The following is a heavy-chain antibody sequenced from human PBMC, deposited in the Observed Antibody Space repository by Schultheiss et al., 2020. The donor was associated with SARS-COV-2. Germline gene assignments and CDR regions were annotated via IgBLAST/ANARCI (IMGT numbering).Heavy chain of an antibody. Sequence: SETLSLTCAVSGGSISSGGYSWSWIRQPPGKGLEWIGYIYHSGSTYYNPSLKSRVTISVDRSKNQFSLKLSSVTAADTAVYYCARTNFITMVRGVIITTDGWFDPWGQGTLVTVSS. J-gene: IGHJ5*02. V-gene: IGHV4-30-2*01. CDR2: IYHSGST. CDR3: ARTNFITMVRGVIITTDGWFDP. CDR1: GGSISSGGYS. D-gene: IGHD3-10*01.